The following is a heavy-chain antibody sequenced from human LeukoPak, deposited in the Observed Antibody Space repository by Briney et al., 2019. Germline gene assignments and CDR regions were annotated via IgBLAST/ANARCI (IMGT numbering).Heavy chain of an antibody. J-gene: IGHJ4*02. CDR2: ISYDGIKK. CDR1: GFTFSNHA. Sequence: GGSLRLSCAASGFTFSNHATHWVRQSPGKGLEWVAVISYDGIKKYYADFVKGRFTISRDNSKNTLYLHMSSLRPEDTAVYYCAKGLDYYGSGSYYGVTPGFDSWGQGTLVTVSS. V-gene: IGHV3-30*18. CDR3: AKGLDYYGSGSYYGVTPGFDS. D-gene: IGHD3-10*01.